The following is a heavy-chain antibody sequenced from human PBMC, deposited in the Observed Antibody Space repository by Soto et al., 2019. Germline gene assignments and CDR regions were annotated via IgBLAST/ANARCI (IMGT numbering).Heavy chain of an antibody. CDR1: GGSIDNSHSF. Sequence: SETLSLTCDVSGGSIDNSHSFWGWVRQPPGRGLEFLGSVYYSGGTYYNPSLKSRVTVSVDTSKIQFSLEVRSVTVADTAVYFCSHGQIMGHYRSELDFWGPGTLVTVSS. CDR3: SHGQIMGHYRSELDF. J-gene: IGHJ4*02. CDR2: VYYSGGT. D-gene: IGHD3-16*01. V-gene: IGHV4-39*07.